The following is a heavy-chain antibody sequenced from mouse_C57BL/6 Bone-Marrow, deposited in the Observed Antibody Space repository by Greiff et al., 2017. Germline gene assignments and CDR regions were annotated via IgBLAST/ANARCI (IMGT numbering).Heavy chain of an antibody. CDR2: IYPGSGST. CDR3: ARYPYYGSSYALAY. CDR1: GYTFTSYW. D-gene: IGHD1-1*01. V-gene: IGHV1-55*01. J-gene: IGHJ3*01. Sequence: QVQLKQPGAELVKPGASVKMSCKASGYTFTSYWITWVKQRPGQGLEWIGDIYPGSGSTNYNEKFKSKATLTVDTSSSTAYMQLSSLTSEDSAVYDCARYPYYGSSYALAYWGQGTLVTVSA.